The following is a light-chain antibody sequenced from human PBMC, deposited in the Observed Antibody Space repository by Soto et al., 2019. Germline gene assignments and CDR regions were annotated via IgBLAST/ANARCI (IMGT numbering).Light chain of an antibody. CDR3: QQYNNWPQVVT. CDR2: GAS. J-gene: IGKJ4*01. CDR1: QSVSSN. V-gene: IGKV3D-15*01. Sequence: EIVMTQSPATLSVSPGERATLSCRASQSVSSNLAWYQQKPGQAPRLLIYGASTRATGIPARFSGSGSGTEFTLTISSLQSEDFAVYYCQQYNNWPQVVTFGGGTKVEIK.